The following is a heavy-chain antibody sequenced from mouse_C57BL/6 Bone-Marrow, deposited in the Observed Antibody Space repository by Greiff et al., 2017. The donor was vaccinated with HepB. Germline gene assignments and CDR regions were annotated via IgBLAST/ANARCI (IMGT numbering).Heavy chain of an antibody. Sequence: VQLQQSGPELVKPGASVKISCKASGYAFSSSWMNWVKQRPGKGLEWIGRIYPGDGDTNYNGKFKGKATLTADKSSSTAYMQLSSLTSEDSAVYFCVCYGVTTGYAMDYWGQGTSVTVSS. D-gene: IGHD2-12*01. CDR1: GYAFSSSW. CDR2: IYPGDGDT. V-gene: IGHV1-82*01. CDR3: VCYGVTTGYAMDY. J-gene: IGHJ4*01.